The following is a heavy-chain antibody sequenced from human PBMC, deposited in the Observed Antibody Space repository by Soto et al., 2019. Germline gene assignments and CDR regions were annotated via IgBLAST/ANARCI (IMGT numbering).Heavy chain of an antibody. J-gene: IGHJ4*02. D-gene: IGHD6-6*01. Sequence: SETLALTSAVYGGSFSGYYWSWIRQPPGKGLEWIGEINHSGSTNYNPSLKSRVTISVDTSKNQFSLKLSSVTAADTAVYYCARGLLLEYSSSGVDYWGQGTLVTVSS. CDR1: GGSFSGYY. V-gene: IGHV4-34*01. CDR2: INHSGST. CDR3: ARGLLLEYSSSGVDY.